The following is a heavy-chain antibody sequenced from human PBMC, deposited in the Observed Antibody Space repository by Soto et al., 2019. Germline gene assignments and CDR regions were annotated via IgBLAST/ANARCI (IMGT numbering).Heavy chain of an antibody. Sequence: QVQLVQSGAEVKKPGSSVKVSCKASGGTFSSYSISWVRQAPGQGLEWMGGLIPIFGTANYAQKLQGRVTITADESTSTAYMELSSLRSEDTAVYYCARVSGIYYGSGREDFDYWGQGTLVTVSS. CDR1: GGTFSSYS. D-gene: IGHD3-10*01. CDR2: LIPIFGTA. V-gene: IGHV1-69*01. J-gene: IGHJ4*02. CDR3: ARVSGIYYGSGREDFDY.